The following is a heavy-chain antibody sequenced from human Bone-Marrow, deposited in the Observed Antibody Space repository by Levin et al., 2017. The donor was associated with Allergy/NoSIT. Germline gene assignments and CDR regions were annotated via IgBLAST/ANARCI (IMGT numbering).Heavy chain of an antibody. V-gene: IGHV3-15*01. D-gene: IGHD4-17*01. CDR2: IKSKTDGGTT. CDR3: TTEATKGDYVRWFDP. CDR1: GFTFSNAW. J-gene: IGHJ5*02. Sequence: GESLKISCAASGFTFSNAWMSWVRQAPGKGLEWVGRIKSKTDGGTTDYAAPVKGRFTISRDDSKNTLYLQMNSLKTEDTAVYYCTTEATKGDYVRWFDPWGQGTLVTVSS.